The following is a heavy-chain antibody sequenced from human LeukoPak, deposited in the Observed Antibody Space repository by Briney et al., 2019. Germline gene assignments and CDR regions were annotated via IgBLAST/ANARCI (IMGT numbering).Heavy chain of an antibody. CDR2: ISYDGSNK. Sequence: HPGRSLRLSCAASGFTFSSYGMHWVRQAPGKGLEWVAVISYDGSNKYYADSVKGRFTISRDNSKNTLYLQMNSPRAEDTAVYYCAKDLPPYKYPLSLFDYWGQGTLVTVSS. CDR1: GFTFSSYG. D-gene: IGHD3-10*01. CDR3: AKDLPPYKYPLSLFDY. V-gene: IGHV3-30*18. J-gene: IGHJ4*02.